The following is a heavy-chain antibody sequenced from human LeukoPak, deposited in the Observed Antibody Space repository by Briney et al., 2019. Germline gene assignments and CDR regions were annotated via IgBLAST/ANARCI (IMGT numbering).Heavy chain of an antibody. CDR3: ARGEYYGSGSYYNVDY. CDR2: MNPNSGNT. J-gene: IGHJ4*02. CDR1: GYTFTSYD. V-gene: IGHV1-8*01. Sequence: GASVKVSCKASGYTFTSYDINWVRQAPGQGLEWMGWMNPNSGNTGYAQKFQGRVTMARNTSISTAYMELSSLRSEDTAVYYCARGEYYGSGSYYNVDYWGQGTLVTVSS. D-gene: IGHD3-10*01.